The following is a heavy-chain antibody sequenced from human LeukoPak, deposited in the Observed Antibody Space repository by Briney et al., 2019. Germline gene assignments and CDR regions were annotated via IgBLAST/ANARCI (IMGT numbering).Heavy chain of an antibody. D-gene: IGHD5-24*01. CDR3: ARVRRDGYNEGPIDY. J-gene: IGHJ4*02. Sequence: GGSLRLSCAASGFTFSSYSMNWVRQAPGKGLEGVSSISSSSSYIYYADSVKGRFTISRDNAKNSLYLQMNSLRAEDTAVYYCARVRRDGYNEGPIDYWGQGTLVTVSS. V-gene: IGHV3-21*01. CDR2: ISSSSSYI. CDR1: GFTFSSYS.